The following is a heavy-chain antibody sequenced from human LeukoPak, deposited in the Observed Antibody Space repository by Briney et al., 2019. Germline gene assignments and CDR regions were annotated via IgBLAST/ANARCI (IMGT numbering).Heavy chain of an antibody. V-gene: IGHV1-69*01. CDR1: GGTFSSST. D-gene: IGHD3-16*01. CDR3: ARGKITAPDHHRFDP. J-gene: IGHJ5*02. CDR2: IIPILGTA. Sequence: SVKVSCKASGGTFSSSTISWVRQAPGQGLEWMGGIIPILGTANYAQKFQGRVTITADESTSTAYMELSSLKSEDTAVYYCARGKITAPDHHRFDPWGQGTLVTVSS.